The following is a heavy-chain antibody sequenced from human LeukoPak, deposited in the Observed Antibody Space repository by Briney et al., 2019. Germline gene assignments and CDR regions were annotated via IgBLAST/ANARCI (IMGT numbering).Heavy chain of an antibody. CDR1: GFTFSSYS. J-gene: IGHJ6*03. CDR3: ARVPIAARPGDYYYYMDV. V-gene: IGHV3-48*01. CDR2: ISSSSSTI. Sequence: GGSLRLSCAASGFTFSSYSMNWVRQAPGKGLEWVSYISSSSSTIYYADSVKGRFTISRDNAKNSLYLQMNSLRAEDTAVYYCARVPIAARPGDYYYYMDVWGKGTTVTVSS. D-gene: IGHD6-6*01.